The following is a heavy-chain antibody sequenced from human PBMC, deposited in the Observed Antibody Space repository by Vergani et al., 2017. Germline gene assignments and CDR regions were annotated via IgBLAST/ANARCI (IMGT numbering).Heavy chain of an antibody. J-gene: IGHJ6*02. Sequence: QVQLVESEGGVVQPGRSLTLSCVASGFTFSSHGMHWVRQAPGKGLEWVAVIWYDGSNKYYGDSVKGRFTISRDNSKNTLYLQMNSLRVEDTAVYYCAKTNPQNSGYDYLNYYHAMDVWGQGTTVTVSS. D-gene: IGHD5-12*01. CDR3: AKTNPQNSGYDYLNYYHAMDV. V-gene: IGHV3-33*06. CDR1: GFTFSSHG. CDR2: IWYDGSNK.